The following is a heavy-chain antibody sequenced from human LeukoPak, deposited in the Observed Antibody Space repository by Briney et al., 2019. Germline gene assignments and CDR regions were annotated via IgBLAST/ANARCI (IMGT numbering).Heavy chain of an antibody. J-gene: IGHJ4*02. D-gene: IGHD5-24*01. Sequence: GGSLRLSCAASGFTFSSYGMHWVRQASGKGLEWVGRIRSKANSYATGYAASVKGRFTISRDDSKNTAYLQMNSLKTEDTAVYYCTSQVDGPYYFDYWGQGTLVTVSS. CDR1: GFTFSSYG. V-gene: IGHV3-73*01. CDR3: TSQVDGPYYFDY. CDR2: IRSKANSYAT.